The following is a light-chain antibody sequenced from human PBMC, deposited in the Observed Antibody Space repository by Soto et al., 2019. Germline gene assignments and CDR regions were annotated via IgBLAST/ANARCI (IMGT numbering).Light chain of an antibody. CDR3: QKLNSYPFT. V-gene: IGKV1-9*01. Sequence: IQMHQSPSTLSGSVGSRFPITCLASQTISSWLAWYQQKPGKATKIMIYAESTLQSGVKSRFSGSGSGTEFTLTISSLQPEEFATYYCQKLNSYPFTCGKGTRVAIK. CDR2: AES. CDR1: QTISSW. J-gene: IGKJ5*01.